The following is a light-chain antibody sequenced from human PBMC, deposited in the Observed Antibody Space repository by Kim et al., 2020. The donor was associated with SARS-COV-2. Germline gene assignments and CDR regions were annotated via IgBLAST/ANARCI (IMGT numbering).Light chain of an antibody. CDR3: QVWDSSSDHVV. CDR2: YDS. Sequence: APGKTARITCGGNNIGSKSVLWYQQQPGQAPVLVIYYDSDRPSGIPERFSGSNSGNTATLTISRVEAGDEADYYCQVWDSSSDHVVFGGGTQLTVL. CDR1: NIGSKS. J-gene: IGLJ2*01. V-gene: IGLV3-21*04.